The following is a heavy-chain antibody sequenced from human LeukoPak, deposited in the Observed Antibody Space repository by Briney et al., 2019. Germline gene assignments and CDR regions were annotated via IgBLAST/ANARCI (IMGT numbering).Heavy chain of an antibody. D-gene: IGHD1-26*01. V-gene: IGHV3-48*01. CDR1: GFTFSSYS. Sequence: GGYLRLSCAASGFTFSSYSMNWVRQAPGKGLEWVSYISSSSSTIYYADSVKGRFTISRDNAKNSLYLQMNSLRAEDTAVYYCASPDSGSYYALHYWGQGTLVTVSS. J-gene: IGHJ4*02. CDR3: ASPDSGSYYALHY. CDR2: ISSSSSTI.